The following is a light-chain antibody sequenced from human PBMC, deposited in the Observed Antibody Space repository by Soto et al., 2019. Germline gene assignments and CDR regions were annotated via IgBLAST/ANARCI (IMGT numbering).Light chain of an antibody. J-gene: IGKJ5*01. V-gene: IGKV1-9*01. Sequence: DVQLTQSPSFLSASIGDRVSITCRASQAISSYLAWYQQGPGRAPKLLIYAASTLHRGVPSRCSGSGTGTEFTLTISSLQPEDFATYFCQQLNSFPPFGQGTRLE. CDR1: QAISSY. CDR3: QQLNSFPP. CDR2: AAS.